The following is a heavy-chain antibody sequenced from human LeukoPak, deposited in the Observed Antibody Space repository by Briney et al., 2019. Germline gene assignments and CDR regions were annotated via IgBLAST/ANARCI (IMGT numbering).Heavy chain of an antibody. J-gene: IGHJ5*02. D-gene: IGHD6-13*01. V-gene: IGHV1-69*05. CDR2: IIPIFGTA. Sequence: EASVKVSCKTSGGTFSSYAISWVRQAPGQGLERMGGIIPIFGTANYAQKFQGRVTITTDESTSTAYMELSSLRSEDTAVYYCASGIAAAGTWFDPWGQGTLVTVSS. CDR1: GGTFSSYA. CDR3: ASGIAAAGTWFDP.